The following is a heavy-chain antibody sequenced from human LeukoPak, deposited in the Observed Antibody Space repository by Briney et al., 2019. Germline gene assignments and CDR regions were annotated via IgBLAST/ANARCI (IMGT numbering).Heavy chain of an antibody. CDR2: IWNDGSDK. V-gene: IGHV3-33*06. CDR1: GFTFSHYA. D-gene: IGHD4-11*01. CDR3: AKDAERGFDFSNSLQS. Sequence: PGRSLRLSCTTSGFTFSHYAMHWVRQASGKGLEWVAVIWNDGSDKYYGDSVKGRFTISRDNSKKTVYLQLSSLRVEDTAVYYCAKDAERGFDFSNSLQSWGQGTLVTVSS. J-gene: IGHJ4*02.